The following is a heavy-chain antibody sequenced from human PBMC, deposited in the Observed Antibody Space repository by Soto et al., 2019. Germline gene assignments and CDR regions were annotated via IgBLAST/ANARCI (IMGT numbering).Heavy chain of an antibody. Sequence: QVLLVQSGAEVKKPGSSVKVSCKLSGATFSSYAMSWVRQAPGQGLEWIGGIIPFFGTPNYAQKFQGRVTITADESTNTAYMELSSLRSEDTAIYYCARGGSGYTWFNEFWGQGTLVTVSS. J-gene: IGHJ4*02. CDR3: ARGGSGYTWFNEF. CDR2: IIPFFGTP. D-gene: IGHD3-22*01. V-gene: IGHV1-69*01. CDR1: GATFSSYA.